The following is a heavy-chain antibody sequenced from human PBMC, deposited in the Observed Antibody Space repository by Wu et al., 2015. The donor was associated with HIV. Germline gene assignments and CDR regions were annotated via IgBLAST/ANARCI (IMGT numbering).Heavy chain of an antibody. V-gene: IGHV1-46*01. CDR2: INPSGGST. CDR1: GYTFTSYY. CDR3: TRGTRNYLFDH. Sequence: QVQLVQSGAEVKKPGASVKVSCKASGYTFTSYYMHWVRQAPGQGLEWMGIINPSGGSTSYAQKFQGRVTMTRDTSINTVYMDLSSLKSDDSAIYYCTRGTRNYLFDHWGQGAQVTVSS. J-gene: IGHJ4*02. D-gene: IGHD4-11*01.